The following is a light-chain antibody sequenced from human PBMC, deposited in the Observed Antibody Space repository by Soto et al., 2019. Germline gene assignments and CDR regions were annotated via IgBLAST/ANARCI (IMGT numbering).Light chain of an antibody. CDR1: ISDVGAYNY. V-gene: IGLV2-8*01. CDR3: CSYADNTDYV. CDR2: EVT. Sequence: QSLLTQPPSASGSLGQSVTIACTGTISDVGAYNYVSWYQQHPGKAPKLMIYEVTRRPSGVPDRFSGSKSGNTASLNVSGLQAEDEADYYCCSYADNTDYVFGTGTKVTVL. J-gene: IGLJ1*01.